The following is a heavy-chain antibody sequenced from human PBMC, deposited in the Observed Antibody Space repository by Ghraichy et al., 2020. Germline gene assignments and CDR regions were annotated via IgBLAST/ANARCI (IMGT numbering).Heavy chain of an antibody. D-gene: IGHD1-26*01. CDR3: AKDQDTGWSFAD. CDR1: GFTFTSYW. V-gene: IGHV3-7*01. Sequence: GGSLRLSCAASGFTFTSYWMYWVRQAPGKGPEWVTNIKEDGSKMYYLDSVKGRCTVSRDNSKKTLYLQMNSLRVDDTAVYYCAKDQDTGWSFADWGQGTLVTVSS. CDR2: IKEDGSKM. J-gene: IGHJ4*02.